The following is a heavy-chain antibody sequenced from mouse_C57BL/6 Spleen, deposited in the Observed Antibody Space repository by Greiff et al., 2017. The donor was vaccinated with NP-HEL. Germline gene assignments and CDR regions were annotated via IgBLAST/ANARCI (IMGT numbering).Heavy chain of an antibody. V-gene: IGHV1-80*01. D-gene: IGHD1-1*01. Sequence: VQLQQSGAELVKPGASVKISCKASGYAFSSYWMNWVKQRPGKGLEWIGQIYPGDGDTNYNGKFKGKATLTADKSSSTAYMQLSSLTSEDSAVYFCARTIYYYGSSAYWYFDVWGTGTTVTVSS. CDR3: ARTIYYYGSSAYWYFDV. CDR2: IYPGDGDT. CDR1: GYAFSSYW. J-gene: IGHJ1*03.